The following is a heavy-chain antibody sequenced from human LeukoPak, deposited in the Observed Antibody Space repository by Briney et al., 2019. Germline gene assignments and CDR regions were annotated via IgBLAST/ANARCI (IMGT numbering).Heavy chain of an antibody. Sequence: GASVKVSCKASGYTFTNYDINRVRQATGQGLEWMGWMNPNSANTGYAQKFQGRVTMTRNTSISTAYMELSSLRSEDTAVYYCARVNCSSTSCRSKFLDYWGQGTLVTVSS. J-gene: IGHJ4*02. V-gene: IGHV1-8*01. CDR1: GYTFTNYD. CDR2: MNPNSANT. D-gene: IGHD2-2*01. CDR3: ARVNCSSTSCRSKFLDY.